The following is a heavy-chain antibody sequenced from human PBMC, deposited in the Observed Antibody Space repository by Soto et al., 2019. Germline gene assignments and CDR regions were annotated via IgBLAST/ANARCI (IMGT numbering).Heavy chain of an antibody. Sequence: SETLSLTCDVYGGSFSGYIWTWIRQTPGKGLQWIGQINHSGSANYNPSLKSRVTISLHTSNTQVSLKLSSVTAAGTAVYFCGRHGTAGDPHWYFDLWGRGTLVTVSS. CDR1: GGSFSGYI. CDR2: INHSGSA. CDR3: GRHGTAGDPHWYFDL. J-gene: IGHJ2*01. D-gene: IGHD1-26*01. V-gene: IGHV4-34*01.